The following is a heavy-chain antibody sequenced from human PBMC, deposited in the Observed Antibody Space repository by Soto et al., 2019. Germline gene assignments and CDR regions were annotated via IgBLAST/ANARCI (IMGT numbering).Heavy chain of an antibody. J-gene: IGHJ4*02. D-gene: IGHD2-2*01. CDR2: ISTYNSNR. CDR1: GYAFTSCG. CDR3: ALYCSSTSCYAH. V-gene: IGHV1-18*01. Sequence: ASVKVSCKASGYAFTSCGYAWVRQAPGQGLEWVGWISTYNSNRDYAQKFQGRVTMSTDTSSRTVSMELRSLTSDDTAVYYCALYCSSTSCYAHWGQGTVVTVSS.